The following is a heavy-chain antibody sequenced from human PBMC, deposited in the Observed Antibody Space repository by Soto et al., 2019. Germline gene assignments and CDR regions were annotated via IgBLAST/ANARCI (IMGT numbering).Heavy chain of an antibody. CDR1: GGSISSYY. D-gene: IGHD6-6*01. J-gene: IGHJ6*03. Sequence: QVQLQESGPGLVKPSETLSLTCTVSGGSISSYYWSWIRQPPGRGLEWIGYIYYSGSTNYNPSLKSRVTLSVLTSEDQLSLKLSSVTAEDTGVYYRARQNGIAARPSATDYYYYMAGWGKGTTVTVSS. CDR3: ARQNGIAARPSATDYYYYMAG. CDR2: IYYSGST. V-gene: IGHV4-59*08.